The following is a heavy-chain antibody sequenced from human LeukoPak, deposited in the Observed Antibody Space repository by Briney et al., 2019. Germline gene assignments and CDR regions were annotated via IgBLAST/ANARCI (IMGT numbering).Heavy chain of an antibody. CDR2: FDGNGPNT. D-gene: IGHD2-8*02. V-gene: IGHV3-23*01. Sequence: GGSLRLSCAASGFTFSSFAMTWVRQAPGKGLEWVSGFDGNGPNTYYADSVKGRWTTSRDNSRNTLYLEMNSLRPEDTAIYYCAKPRTTGLGWAQFDYWGQGSLATVSS. CDR1: GFTFSSFA. J-gene: IGHJ4*02. CDR3: AKPRTTGLGWAQFDY.